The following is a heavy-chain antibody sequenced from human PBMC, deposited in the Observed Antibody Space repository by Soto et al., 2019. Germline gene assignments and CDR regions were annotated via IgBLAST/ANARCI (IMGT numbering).Heavy chain of an antibody. CDR2: IYYSGST. D-gene: IGHD2-15*01. V-gene: IGHV4-59*01. Sequence: SETLSLTCTFSGCSISSYYWSWIRQPPGKGPEWIGYIYYSGSTNYNPSLKSRVTISVDTSKNQFSLKLSSVTAADTAVYYCASSRDCSGGSCYSSAFYFDYWGQGTLVTVSS. CDR3: ASSRDCSGGSCYSSAFYFDY. CDR1: GCSISSYY. J-gene: IGHJ4*02.